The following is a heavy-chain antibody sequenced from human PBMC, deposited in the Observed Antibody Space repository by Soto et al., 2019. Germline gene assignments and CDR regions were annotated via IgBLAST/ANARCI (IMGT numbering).Heavy chain of an antibody. CDR2: ISYDGSNK. J-gene: IGHJ4*02. Sequence: PGGSLRLSCAASGFTFSSYGMHWVRQAPGKGLEWVAVISYDGSNKYYADSVKGRFTISRDNSKNTLYLQMNSLRAEDTAVYYCAKGSEYYYDSSGYASLDYWGQGTLVTSPQ. CDR3: AKGSEYYYDSSGYASLDY. CDR1: GFTFSSYG. V-gene: IGHV3-30*18. D-gene: IGHD3-22*01.